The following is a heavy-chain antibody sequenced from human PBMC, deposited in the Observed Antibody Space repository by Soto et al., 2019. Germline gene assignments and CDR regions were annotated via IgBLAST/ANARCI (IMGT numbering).Heavy chain of an antibody. V-gene: IGHV4-4*02. CDR1: GGSISSSNW. Sequence: QVQLQESGPGLVKPSGTLSLTCAVSGGSISSSNWWSWVRQPPGKGLDWIGEIYHSGSTNYNPSLKRRITISVDKSKSQFSLKLSSVTAADTAVYYCAAHSGSTYGPLDYWGQGNLVTVSS. CDR2: IYHSGST. J-gene: IGHJ4*02. CDR3: AAHSGSTYGPLDY. D-gene: IGHD3-10*01.